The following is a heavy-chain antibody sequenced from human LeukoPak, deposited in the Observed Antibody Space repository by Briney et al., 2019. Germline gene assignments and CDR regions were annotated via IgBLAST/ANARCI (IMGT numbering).Heavy chain of an antibody. Sequence: ASVKVSCKAPGYTFTGYYMHWVRQAPGQGLEWMGWISAYNGNTNYAQKLQGRVTMTTDTSTGTAYMELRSLRSDDTAVYYCARVTLAYCGGDCYFYDYWGQGTLVTVSS. CDR1: GYTFTGYY. D-gene: IGHD2-21*02. J-gene: IGHJ4*02. CDR3: ARVTLAYCGGDCYFYDY. V-gene: IGHV1-18*04. CDR2: ISAYNGNT.